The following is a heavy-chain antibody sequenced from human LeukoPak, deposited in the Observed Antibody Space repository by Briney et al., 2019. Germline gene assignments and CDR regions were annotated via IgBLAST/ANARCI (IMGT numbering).Heavy chain of an antibody. CDR1: GGSIRNTNND. CDR2: IYTSGIT. J-gene: IGHJ1*01. Sequence: PSETLSLTCAVSGGSIRNTNNDWSWIRQPAGKGLEWIGRIYTSGITNYNPSLKSRVTISVDTSKNQFTLTVNSVTAADTAVYYCATYTSGWTGEYFQQWGQGTLVTVSS. V-gene: IGHV4-61*02. CDR3: ATYTSGWTGEYFQQ. D-gene: IGHD6-19*01.